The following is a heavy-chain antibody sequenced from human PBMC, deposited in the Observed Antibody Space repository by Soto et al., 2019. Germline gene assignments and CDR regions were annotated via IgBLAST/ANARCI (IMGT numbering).Heavy chain of an antibody. CDR2: IYTGGST. CDR3: ARAGNDSSGYYPFDT. V-gene: IGHV3-53*01. Sequence: GSLRLSCAASGFTVSTNYMSWVRQAPGKGLEWVSVIYTGGSTFYADSVKGRFTISSDNSKNTLYLQMNSLRAEDTAVYYCARAGNDSSGYYPFDTWGQGTLVTVSS. J-gene: IGHJ5*02. CDR1: GFTVSTNY. D-gene: IGHD3-22*01.